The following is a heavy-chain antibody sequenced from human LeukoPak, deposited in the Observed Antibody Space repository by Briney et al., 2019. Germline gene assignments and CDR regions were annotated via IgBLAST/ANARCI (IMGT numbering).Heavy chain of an antibody. J-gene: IGHJ5*02. CDR3: ARGDYGDYENWFDP. D-gene: IGHD4-17*01. V-gene: IGHV4-31*03. CDR1: GGSISSGGYY. CDR2: IYYSGST. Sequence: PSETLSLTCTVSGGSISSGGYYWSWIRQHPGKGLEWIGYIYYSGSTYYDPSLKSRVTISVDTSKNQFSLKLSSVTAADTAVYYCARGDYGDYENWFDPWGQGTLVTVSS.